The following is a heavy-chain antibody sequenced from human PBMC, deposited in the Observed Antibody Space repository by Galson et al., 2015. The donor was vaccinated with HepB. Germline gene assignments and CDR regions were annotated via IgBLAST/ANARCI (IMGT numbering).Heavy chain of an antibody. Sequence: SVKVSCKASGYTFTSYGISWVRQAPGQGLEWMGWISAYNGNTNYAQKLQGRVTMTTDTSTSTAYMELRSLRSDDTAVYYCARAGITMVRGVTPGEDYWGQGTLVTVSS. CDR2: ISAYNGNT. D-gene: IGHD3-10*01. CDR1: GYTFTSYG. J-gene: IGHJ4*02. CDR3: ARAGITMVRGVTPGEDY. V-gene: IGHV1-18*04.